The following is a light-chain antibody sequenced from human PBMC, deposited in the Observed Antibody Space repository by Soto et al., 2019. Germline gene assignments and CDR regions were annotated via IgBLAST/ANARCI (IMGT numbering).Light chain of an antibody. J-gene: IGLJ1*01. CDR3: CSLKNGNNYV. CDR1: SSDIGAFNF. CDR2: EVG. V-gene: IGLV2-14*01. Sequence: QSALTQPASVSGSPGQSITISCTGTSSDIGAFNFVSWYQQHPDKAPKLILYEVGIRPSGVSNRVSGSKSGNTASLTISGLQADDEADYYCCSLKNGNNYVFGGGTKLTVL.